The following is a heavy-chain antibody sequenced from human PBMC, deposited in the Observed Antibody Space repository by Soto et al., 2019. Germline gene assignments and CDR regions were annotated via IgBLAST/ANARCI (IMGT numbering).Heavy chain of an antibody. Sequence: SETLSLTCTVSGGSISSSSYYWGWIRQPPGKGLEWIGSIYYSGSTYYNPSLKSRVTISVDTSKNQFSLKLSSVTAADTAVYYCARLIGISSWYGPFDYWGQGTLVTVSS. CDR1: GGSISSSSYY. J-gene: IGHJ4*02. V-gene: IGHV4-39*01. CDR3: ARLIGISSWYGPFDY. D-gene: IGHD6-13*01. CDR2: IYYSGST.